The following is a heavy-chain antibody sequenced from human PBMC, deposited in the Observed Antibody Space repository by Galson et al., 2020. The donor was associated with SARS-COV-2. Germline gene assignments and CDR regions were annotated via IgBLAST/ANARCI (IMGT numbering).Heavy chain of an antibody. CDR3: AKQLVLLYYGIDV. J-gene: IGHJ6*02. CDR2: ISYDGSNK. Sequence: QAGGSLRLSCAASGFPFSSYAMHWVRQAPGKGLEWVAVISYDGSNKYYADSVKGRFTISRDNSKNTLYLQMNSLRAEDTAVYYCAKQLVLLYYGIDVWGQGTTVTVAS. V-gene: IGHV3-30*04. CDR1: GFPFSSYA. D-gene: IGHD6-13*01.